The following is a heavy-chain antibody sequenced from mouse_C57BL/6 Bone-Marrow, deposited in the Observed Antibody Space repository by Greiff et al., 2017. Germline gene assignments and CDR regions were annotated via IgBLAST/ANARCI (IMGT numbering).Heavy chain of an antibody. Sequence: EVQLQQSGPGLAKPSQTLSLTCSVTGYSITSDYWNWIRKFPGNKLEYMGYISYSGSTYYNPSLNSRISITRDTSKTQYSLQLNSVTTEDTATYYCARYMDYGSSYSYWYFDVWGTGTTVTVSS. J-gene: IGHJ1*03. CDR2: ISYSGST. V-gene: IGHV3-8*01. CDR3: ARYMDYGSSYSYWYFDV. D-gene: IGHD1-1*01. CDR1: GYSITSDY.